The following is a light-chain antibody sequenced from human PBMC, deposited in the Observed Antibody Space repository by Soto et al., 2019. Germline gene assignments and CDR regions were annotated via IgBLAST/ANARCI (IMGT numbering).Light chain of an antibody. V-gene: IGLV3-1*01. J-gene: IGLJ2*01. CDR2: QDS. Sequence: SYELTQPPSVSVSPGQTASITCSGDKLGDKYACWYQQKPGQSPVLVIYQDSKRPSGIPERFSGSNSGNTATLTISGTQAMDEADYYCQAWDSSVVFGGGTKVNVL. CDR1: KLGDKY. CDR3: QAWDSSVV.